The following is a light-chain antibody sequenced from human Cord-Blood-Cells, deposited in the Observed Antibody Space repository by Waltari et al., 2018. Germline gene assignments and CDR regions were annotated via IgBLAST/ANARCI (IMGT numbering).Light chain of an antibody. CDR3: SSYTSSSTWV. CDR1: SSDVGGYNY. J-gene: IGLJ3*02. Sequence: QSALTQHASVSGSPGQSITISCTGTSSDVGGYNYVSWYQQHPGKATKLMIYDVSKRPSGVSNRFSGSKSGNTASLTISGLQAEDEADYYCSSYTSSSTWVFGGGTKLTVL. CDR2: DVS. V-gene: IGLV2-14*01.